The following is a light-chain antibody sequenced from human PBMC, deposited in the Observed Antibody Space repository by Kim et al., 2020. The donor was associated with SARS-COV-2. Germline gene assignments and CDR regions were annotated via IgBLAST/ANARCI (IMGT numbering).Light chain of an antibody. Sequence: PGERVTLSCRASQSVGIKLAWYQQRPAQGPRLLIYDASTRATDIPTRFSGSGSGTDFTLTIDSLQSEDFAVYYCQQYNKWPGITFGQGTRLE. CDR2: DAS. J-gene: IGKJ5*01. V-gene: IGKV3-15*01. CDR3: QQYNKWPGIT. CDR1: QSVGIK.